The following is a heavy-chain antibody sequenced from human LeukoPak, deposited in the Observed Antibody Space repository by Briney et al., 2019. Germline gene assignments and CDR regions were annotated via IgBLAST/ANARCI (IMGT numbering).Heavy chain of an antibody. V-gene: IGHV3-48*03. J-gene: IGHJ4*02. Sequence: GGSLRLSCAASGFTFSSYEMNWVRQAPGKGLEWVSYISSSGSTIYYADSVKGRFTISRDNAKNSLYLQMNSLRAEDTAVYYCARGASDGDRYYFDYWGQGTLVTVSS. CDR1: GFTFSSYE. CDR3: ARGASDGDRYYFDY. D-gene: IGHD3-10*01. CDR2: ISSSGSTI.